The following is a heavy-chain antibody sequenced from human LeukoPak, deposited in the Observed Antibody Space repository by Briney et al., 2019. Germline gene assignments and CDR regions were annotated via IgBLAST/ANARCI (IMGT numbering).Heavy chain of an antibody. D-gene: IGHD5-18*01. Sequence: PSETLSLTCTVSGGSISSYYWSWIRQPPGEGLEWIGYIYYSGSTNYNPSLKSRVTISVDTSKNQFSLKLSSVTAADTAVYYCARQDTVANWFDPWGQGTLVTVSS. CDR1: GGSISSYY. CDR2: IYYSGST. V-gene: IGHV4-59*08. J-gene: IGHJ5*02. CDR3: ARQDTVANWFDP.